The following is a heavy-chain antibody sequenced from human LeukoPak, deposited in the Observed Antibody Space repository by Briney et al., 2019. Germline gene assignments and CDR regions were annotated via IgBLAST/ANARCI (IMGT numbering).Heavy chain of an antibody. CDR1: GFTFSSYA. CDR3: AKDGTAYYYGSGSYSPETY. D-gene: IGHD3-10*01. V-gene: IGHV3-23*01. Sequence: GGSLRLSCAASGFTFSSYAMSWVRQAPGKGLEWVSAISGTGDTTYYADSVKGRFTISRDNSKNTLYLQMNSLRAEDTAVYYCAKDGTAYYYGSGSYSPETYWGQGTLVTVSS. CDR2: ISGTGDTT. J-gene: IGHJ4*02.